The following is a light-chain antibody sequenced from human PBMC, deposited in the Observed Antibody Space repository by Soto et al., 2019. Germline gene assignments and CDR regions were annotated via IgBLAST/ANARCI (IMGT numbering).Light chain of an antibody. CDR1: TGAVTSGHY. Sequence: QAVVTQEPSLTVSPGGTVTLTCGSSTGAVTSGHYPYWFQQKPGQAPRTLIYDTSNKQSWTPARFSGSLLGGKAALTLSGAQPEDEADYYCLLSYSDARGVFGGGTKVTVL. V-gene: IGLV7-46*01. CDR3: LLSYSDARGV. J-gene: IGLJ3*02. CDR2: DTS.